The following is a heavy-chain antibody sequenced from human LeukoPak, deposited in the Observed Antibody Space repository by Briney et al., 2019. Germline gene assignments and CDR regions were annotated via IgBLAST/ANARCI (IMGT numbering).Heavy chain of an antibody. CDR2: IYYSGST. D-gene: IGHD3-10*01. Sequence: SETLSLTCTVSGGSISSYYWSWIRQPPGKGLEWIGSIYYSGSTYYNPSLKSRVTISVDTSKNQFSLKLSSVTAADTAVYYCARGTGSGSYYIGCYYYYMDVWGKGTTVTVSS. J-gene: IGHJ6*03. CDR1: GGSISSYY. V-gene: IGHV4-59*12. CDR3: ARGTGSGSYYIGCYYYYMDV.